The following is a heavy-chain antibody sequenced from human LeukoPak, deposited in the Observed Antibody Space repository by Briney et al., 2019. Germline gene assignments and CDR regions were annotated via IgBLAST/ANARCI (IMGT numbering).Heavy chain of an antibody. CDR3: AREIFGSGSYPDF. Sequence: GGSLRLSCAASGFTFSTYWMSWVRQAPGKGPEWVANIKQDGGEEYYVDSVKGRFTISRDNSKNTVYLEMNGLRAEDTAVYYCAREIFGSGSYPDFWGQGTLVTVSS. J-gene: IGHJ4*02. CDR2: IKQDGGEE. CDR1: GFTFSTYW. D-gene: IGHD3-10*01. V-gene: IGHV3-7*01.